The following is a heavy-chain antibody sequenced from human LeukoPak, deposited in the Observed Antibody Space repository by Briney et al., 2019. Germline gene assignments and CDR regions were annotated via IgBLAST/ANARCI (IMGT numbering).Heavy chain of an antibody. CDR1: RFTFSNYN. CDR2: ISSSSSTI. J-gene: IGHJ4*02. CDR3: ARDHDSSSCPYFDY. Sequence: GGSLRLSCAASRFTFSNYNMNWVRQAPGKGLEWVSYISSSSSTIYYADSVKGRFTISRDNAKNSVYLQMNSLRAEDTAVYYCARDHDSSSCPYFDYWGQGTLVTVSS. D-gene: IGHD6-13*01. V-gene: IGHV3-48*01.